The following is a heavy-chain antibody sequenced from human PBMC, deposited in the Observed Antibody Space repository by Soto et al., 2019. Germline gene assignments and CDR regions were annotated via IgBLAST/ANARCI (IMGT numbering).Heavy chain of an antibody. J-gene: IGHJ6*03. CDR1: GGSISSYY. D-gene: IGHD4-17*01. CDR2: IYYSGST. Sequence: SETLSLTCTVSGGSISSYYWSWIRQPPGKGLEWIGYIYYSGSTNYNPSLKSRVTISVDTSKNQFSLKLSSVTAADTAVYYCASTTALWYMDVWGKGTTVTVSS. CDR3: ASTTALWYMDV. V-gene: IGHV4-59*01.